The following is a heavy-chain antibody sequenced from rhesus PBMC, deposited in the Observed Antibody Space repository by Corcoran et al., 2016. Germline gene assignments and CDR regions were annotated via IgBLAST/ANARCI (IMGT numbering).Heavy chain of an antibody. V-gene: IGHV4-147*01. CDR1: GGSTSSNY. J-gene: IGHJ4*01. D-gene: IGHD2-39*01. Sequence: QVQLQQWGEGLVKPSETLSHTCPVYGGSTSSNYWRWIRQPPGKGLERSGRIRSGGRTTSDPSAGVRVAISIDTSKNPFSPKLSAVTAADTAVYYCARGGGSRLHSRNRVSLDYWGQGVLVTVSS. CDR3: ARGGGSRLHSRNRVSLDY. CDR2: IRSGGRT.